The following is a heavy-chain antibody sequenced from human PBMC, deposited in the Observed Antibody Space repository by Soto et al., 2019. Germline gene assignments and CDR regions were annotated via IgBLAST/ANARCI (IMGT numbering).Heavy chain of an antibody. J-gene: IGHJ3*02. CDR2: ISSSSSTI. V-gene: IGHV3-48*02. D-gene: IGHD3-22*01. CDR3: ARDSPRITMIVVPTDAFDI. CDR1: GFTFSSYS. Sequence: GSLRLSCAASGFTFSSYSMNWVRQAPGKGLEWVSYISSSSSTIYYADSVRGRFTISRDNAKNSLYLQMNSLRDEDTAVYYCARDSPRITMIVVPTDAFDIWGQGTMVTVSS.